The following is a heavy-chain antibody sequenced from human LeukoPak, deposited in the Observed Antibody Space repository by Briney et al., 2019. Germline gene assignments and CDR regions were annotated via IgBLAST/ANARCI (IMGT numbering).Heavy chain of an antibody. V-gene: IGHV1-2*02. CDR3: ARVRTKDAFDV. J-gene: IGHJ3*01. D-gene: IGHD2-8*01. CDR1: GYTFTSYA. CDR2: ITPSGGT. Sequence: ASVKVSCKASGYTFTSYAMHWVRQAPGQGLEWMGWITPSGGTNYPQKFQGRVAITRDTSITTAYMDLSRLTSDDTAVYYCARVRTKDAFDVWGQGTMVTVSS.